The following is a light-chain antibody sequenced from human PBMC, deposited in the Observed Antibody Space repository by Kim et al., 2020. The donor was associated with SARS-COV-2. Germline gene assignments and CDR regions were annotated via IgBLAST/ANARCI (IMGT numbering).Light chain of an antibody. CDR1: QSILYTSKNNNY. V-gene: IGKV4-1*01. J-gene: IGKJ1*01. CDR2: WAS. Sequence: DIVMTQSPDSLAVSLGERATINCKSSQSILYTSKNNNYLAWYQQKPGQPPKLLIYWASTRESGVPDRFSCSGSGTDFTLTISSLQAEDVAVYYCQQYYSIPWTFGQGTKVDIK. CDR3: QQYYSIPWT.